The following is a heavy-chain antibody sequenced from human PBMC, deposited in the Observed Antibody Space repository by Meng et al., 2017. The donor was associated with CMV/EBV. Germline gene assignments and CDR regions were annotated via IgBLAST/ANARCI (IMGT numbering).Heavy chain of an antibody. CDR3: AGNLRQLWLRRYYYYYGMDV. CDR2: IIPILGIA. V-gene: IGHV1-69*10. J-gene: IGHJ6*02. CDR1: GGTFSSYA. Sequence: SVKVSCKASGGTFSSYAISWVRQAPGQGLEWMGGIIPILGIANYAQKFQGRVTITADKSTSTAYMELSSLRSEDTAVYYCAGNLRQLWLRRYYYYYGMDVWGQGTTVTVSS. D-gene: IGHD5-18*01.